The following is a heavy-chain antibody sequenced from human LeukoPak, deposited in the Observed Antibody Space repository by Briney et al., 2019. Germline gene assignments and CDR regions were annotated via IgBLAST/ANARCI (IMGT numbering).Heavy chain of an antibody. CDR3: AKDLGRYRNNYFDC. D-gene: IGHD1-26*01. J-gene: IGHJ4*02. CDR2: ISGSGGGT. CDR1: GFTFSSYA. V-gene: IGHV3-23*01. Sequence: GGSLRLSCAASGFTFSSYAMSWVRQAPAKGLEWVSTISGSGGGTYYADSVKGRFTISRDDSKSTLYLQMNSLRAEDTAVYYCAKDLGRYRNNYFDCWGQGTLITVSS.